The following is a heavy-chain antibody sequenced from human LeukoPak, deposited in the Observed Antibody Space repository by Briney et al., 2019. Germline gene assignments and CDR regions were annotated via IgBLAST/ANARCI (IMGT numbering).Heavy chain of an antibody. CDR1: GFTFDDYV. CDR2: ISWNSGSI. V-gene: IGHV3-9*03. CDR3: AKDMSRGGFDY. Sequence: GRSLRLSCAASGFTFDDYVMHWVRQAPGKGLEWVSGISWNSGSIGYADSVKGRFTISRDNAKNSLYLQMNSLRAEDMALYYCAKDMSRGGFDYWGQGTLVTVSS. J-gene: IGHJ4*02. D-gene: IGHD3-16*01.